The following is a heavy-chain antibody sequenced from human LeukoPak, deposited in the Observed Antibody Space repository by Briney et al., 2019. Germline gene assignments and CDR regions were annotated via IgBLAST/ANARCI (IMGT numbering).Heavy chain of an antibody. D-gene: IGHD4-23*01. J-gene: IGHJ4*02. CDR1: GFTFSSYE. Sequence: GGSLRLSCAASGFTFSSYEMKWLRQAPGKGLEWVSYISSSGSTIYYADSVKGRFTISRDNAKNSLYLQMNSLRAKDTAVYYCARDLGGNSAAWWGQGTLVTVSS. V-gene: IGHV3-48*03. CDR3: ARDLGGNSAAW. CDR2: ISSSGSTI.